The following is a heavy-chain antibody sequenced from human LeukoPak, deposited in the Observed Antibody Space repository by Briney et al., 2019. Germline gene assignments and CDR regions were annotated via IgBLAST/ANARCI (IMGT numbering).Heavy chain of an antibody. D-gene: IGHD6-6*01. CDR3: AKDRLKGPYYYMDV. CDR1: GFTFSSYG. Sequence: GGSLRLSCAASGFTFSSYGMHWVRQAPSKGLEWVAFIRYDGSNKYYADSVKGRFTISRDNSKNTLYLQMNSLRAEDTAVYYCAKDRLKGPYYYMDVWGKGTTVTVSS. V-gene: IGHV3-30*02. CDR2: IRYDGSNK. J-gene: IGHJ6*03.